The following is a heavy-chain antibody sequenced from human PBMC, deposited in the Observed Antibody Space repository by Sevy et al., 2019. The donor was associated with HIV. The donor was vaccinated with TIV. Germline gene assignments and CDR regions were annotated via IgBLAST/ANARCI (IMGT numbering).Heavy chain of an antibody. D-gene: IGHD2-21*01. V-gene: IGHV3-30*02. CDR1: GFSFSSYG. CDR2: IQYDGSNK. Sequence: GGSLRLSCAASGFSFSSYGMHWVRQAPGKGLERMSYIQYDGSNKDYADSVKGRFTISRDNSKNKLYLQMNSLRVEDTAVFYCVKEGGGEGGDHWGQGTLVTVSS. CDR3: VKEGGGEGGDH. J-gene: IGHJ4*02.